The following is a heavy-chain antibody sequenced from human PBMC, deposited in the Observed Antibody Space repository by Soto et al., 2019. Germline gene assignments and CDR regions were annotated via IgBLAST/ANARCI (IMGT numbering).Heavy chain of an antibody. D-gene: IGHD6-13*01. V-gene: IGHV5-51*01. CDR1: GYSFSNYW. CDR3: ARRRAGNPDNWYDR. J-gene: IGHJ5*02. Sequence: PGESLKISCKGSGYSFSNYWIVWVRQMPGKGLEWMGIIYPGDSETKYSPSFQGQVTISAAKSINTDYLQWISLKASDTAMYYCARRRAGNPDNWYDRWGKVTLITVAS. CDR2: IYPGDSET.